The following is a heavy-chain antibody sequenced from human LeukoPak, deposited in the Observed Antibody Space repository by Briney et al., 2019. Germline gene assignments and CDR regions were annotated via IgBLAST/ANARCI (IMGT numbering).Heavy chain of an antibody. Sequence: GGSLRLSCAASGFTFSDYAMNWVRQAPGKGLEWVSVIYSGGSTYYADSVKGRFTISRHNSKNTLYLQMNSLRAEDTAVYYCAGGGAYGDRDFDYWGQGTLVTVSS. V-gene: IGHV3-53*04. CDR3: AGGGAYGDRDFDY. CDR2: IYSGGST. J-gene: IGHJ4*02. D-gene: IGHD4-17*01. CDR1: GFTFSDYA.